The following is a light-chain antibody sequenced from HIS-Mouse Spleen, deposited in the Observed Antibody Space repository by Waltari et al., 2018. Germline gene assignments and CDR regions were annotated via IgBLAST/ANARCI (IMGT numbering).Light chain of an antibody. Sequence: SYELTQPPSVSVSPGQTARITCSGDALPKKYAYWYQQKSGQAPVLVIYEDSKRPSGIPGRFSCSSSGTMATLTISGAQVEEEADYYCYSTDSSGNHRVVGGGTKLTVL. CDR1: ALPKKY. CDR3: YSTDSSGNHRV. J-gene: IGLJ2*01. CDR2: EDS. V-gene: IGLV3-10*01.